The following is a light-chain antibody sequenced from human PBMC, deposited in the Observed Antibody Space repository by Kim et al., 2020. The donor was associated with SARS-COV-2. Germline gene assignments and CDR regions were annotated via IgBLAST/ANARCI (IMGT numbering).Light chain of an antibody. CDR3: QQYNNWPRT. J-gene: IGKJ1*01. V-gene: IGKV3-15*01. Sequence: EIVMTQSPATLSVSPGERASLSCRASQSVSSNLAWYQQKPGQAPRLLIYGASTTAAGIPGRFSGSGSGTDFTLTISSLQSEDFAIYYCQQYNNWPRTFGQGTKVEIK. CDR1: QSVSSN. CDR2: GAS.